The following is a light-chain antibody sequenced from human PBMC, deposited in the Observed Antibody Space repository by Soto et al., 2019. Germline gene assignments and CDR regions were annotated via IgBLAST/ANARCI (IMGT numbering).Light chain of an antibody. J-gene: IGKJ4*01. CDR3: QQYSSSLT. V-gene: IGKV3-20*01. CDR2: GES. CDR1: QSVSYSY. Sequence: EIVLTQSPATLSLSPGERSTLSCMASQSVSYSYLAWYQQKPGQAPRLLMFGESSRATGIPDRFSGSGSGTDFTLTISRLEPEDFAIYYCQQYSSSLTVGGGTQVEIK.